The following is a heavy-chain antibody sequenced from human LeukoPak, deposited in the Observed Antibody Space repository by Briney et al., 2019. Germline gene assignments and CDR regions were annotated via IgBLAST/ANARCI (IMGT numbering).Heavy chain of an antibody. V-gene: IGHV1-69*13. CDR1: GGTFTSYA. D-gene: IGHD1-26*01. Sequence: EASVKVSCKTSGGTFTSYAITWVRQAPGQGLEWMGKIIPISGTTNYAQKFQGRVTFTADESTSTAYMELSSLRSEDTALYYCARKLRLGGNWLDPWGQGTLVTVSS. CDR3: ARKLRLGGNWLDP. J-gene: IGHJ5*02. CDR2: IIPISGTT.